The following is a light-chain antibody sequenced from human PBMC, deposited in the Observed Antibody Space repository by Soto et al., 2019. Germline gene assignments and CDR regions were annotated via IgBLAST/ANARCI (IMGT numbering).Light chain of an antibody. CDR2: IAS. J-gene: IGKJ1*01. V-gene: IGKV1-17*01. Sequence: DIQMTQSPSSLSASVGDRVTITCRASQGSRNDVGLYQQKPGKDPKRLIYIASRLESGVPSRFSGSGFGTEFTLKTSSLQPDDFATYYCLQHNNYPWTFGQGTQVEI. CDR1: QGSRND. CDR3: LQHNNYPWT.